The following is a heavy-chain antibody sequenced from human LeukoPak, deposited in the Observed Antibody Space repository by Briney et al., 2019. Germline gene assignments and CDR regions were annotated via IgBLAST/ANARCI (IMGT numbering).Heavy chain of an antibody. CDR3: ARAQQQLLPFDY. J-gene: IGHJ4*02. D-gene: IGHD6-13*01. Sequence: PSETLSLTCAVYGGSFSDYYWSWIRQPPGKGLEWIGEINHGGSANFNPSLKSRVTISVDTSKNQFSLKLSSVTAADTAVYYCARAQQQLLPFDYWGQGTLVTVSS. CDR2: INHGGSA. V-gene: IGHV4-34*01. CDR1: GGSFSDYY.